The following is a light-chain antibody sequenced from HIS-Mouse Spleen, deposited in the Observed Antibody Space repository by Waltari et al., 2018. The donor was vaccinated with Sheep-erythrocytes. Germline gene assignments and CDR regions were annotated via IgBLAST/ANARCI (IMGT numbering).Light chain of an antibody. J-gene: IGLJ2*01. V-gene: IGLV3-1*01. CDR3: QAWDSSTVV. CDR2: QDS. CDR1: KLGDKY. Sequence: SYELTQPPSVSVSPGQTASITCSGDKLGDKYACWYQQKPGHSPVLVIYQDSKRPSVSPERFSGSNSGNTATLTISGTQAMDEADYYCQAWDSSTVVFGGGTKLTVL.